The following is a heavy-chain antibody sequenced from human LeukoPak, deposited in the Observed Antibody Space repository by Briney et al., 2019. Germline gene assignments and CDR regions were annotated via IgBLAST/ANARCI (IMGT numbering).Heavy chain of an antibody. CDR3: ARGYSGPLNWFDP. CDR1: GGSISSSSYY. Sequence: SETLSLTCTVSGGSISSSSYYWGWIRQPPGKGLEWIGSIYYSGSTYYNPSLKSRVTISVDTSKNQFSLKLSSVTAADTAVYYCARGYSGPLNWFDPWGQGTLVTVSS. J-gene: IGHJ5*02. V-gene: IGHV4-39*07. CDR2: IYYSGST. D-gene: IGHD1-26*01.